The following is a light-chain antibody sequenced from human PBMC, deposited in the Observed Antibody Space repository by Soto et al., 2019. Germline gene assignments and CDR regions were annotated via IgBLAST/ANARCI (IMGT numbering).Light chain of an antibody. CDR1: QSVSSSY. V-gene: IGKV3-20*01. Sequence: EIVLTQSPGTLSLSPGERATLSCRASQSVSSSYLAWYQQKPGQAPRLLIYGASSRATGIPDRFIGSGSGTDFTLTISRLEPEDFAVCYCQQYGSSPLTFGGGTKVEIK. CDR3: QQYGSSPLT. CDR2: GAS. J-gene: IGKJ4*01.